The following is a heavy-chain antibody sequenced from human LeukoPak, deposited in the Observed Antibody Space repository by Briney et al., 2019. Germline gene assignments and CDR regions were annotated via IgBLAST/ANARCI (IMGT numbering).Heavy chain of an antibody. CDR3: AGYDILTGYPLYYYYGMDV. CDR2: ISYDGSNK. Sequence: GRSLRLSCAASGSTFSSYGMHWVRQAPGKGLEWVAVISYDGSNKYYADSVKGRFTISRDNSKNTLYLQMNSLRAEDTAVYYCAGYDILTGYPLYYYYGMDVWGQGTTVTVSS. V-gene: IGHV3-30*03. J-gene: IGHJ6*02. CDR1: GSTFSSYG. D-gene: IGHD3-9*01.